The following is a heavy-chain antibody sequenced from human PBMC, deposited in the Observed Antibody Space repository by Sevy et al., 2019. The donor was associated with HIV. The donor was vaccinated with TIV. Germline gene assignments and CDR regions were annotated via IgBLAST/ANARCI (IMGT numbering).Heavy chain of an antibody. J-gene: IGHJ4*02. CDR2: ISWNSGSI. V-gene: IGHV3-9*01. CDR1: GFTFDDYA. Sequence: GGYLRLSCAASGFTFDDYAMHWVRQAPGKGLEWVSGISWNSGSIGYADSVKGRFTISRDNAKNTLYLQMNSLRAEDTAVYYCARAFGGDGYNSFDYWGQGTLVTVSS. D-gene: IGHD5-12*01. CDR3: ARAFGGDGYNSFDY.